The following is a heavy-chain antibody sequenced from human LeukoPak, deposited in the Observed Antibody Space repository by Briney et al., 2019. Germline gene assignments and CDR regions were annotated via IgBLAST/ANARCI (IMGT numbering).Heavy chain of an antibody. CDR1: GFTFSTYW. Sequence: GGSLRLSCAASGFTFSTYWMHWVRQAPGKGLVWVSRIRGDGSATIYADSVKGRFTISRDNAENTIYLQMNSLTVEDTAVYYCTRRVSATRWFDPWGQGTLVTVSS. D-gene: IGHD2-15*01. V-gene: IGHV3-74*01. CDR3: TRRVSATRWFDP. J-gene: IGHJ5*02. CDR2: IRGDGSAT.